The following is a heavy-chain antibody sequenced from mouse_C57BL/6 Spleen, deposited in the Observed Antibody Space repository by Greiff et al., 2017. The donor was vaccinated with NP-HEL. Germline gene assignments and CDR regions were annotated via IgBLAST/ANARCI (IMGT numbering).Heavy chain of an antibody. Sequence: EVQLVESGGGLVQPGGSLKLSCAASGFTFSDYGMAWVRQAPRKGPAWVAFISNLAYSIYYADTVTGRFTISGENAKNTLYLEMSSMRSEDTAMYYCARQERGFAYWGQGTLVTVSA. CDR1: GFTFSDYG. CDR3: ARQERGFAY. V-gene: IGHV5-15*01. CDR2: ISNLAYSI. J-gene: IGHJ3*01.